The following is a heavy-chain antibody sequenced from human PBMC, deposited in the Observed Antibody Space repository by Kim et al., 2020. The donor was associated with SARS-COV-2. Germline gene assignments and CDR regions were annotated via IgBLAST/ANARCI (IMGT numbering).Heavy chain of an antibody. Sequence: GGSLRLSCAASGFTFSSYGMHWVRQAPGKGLEWVAVIWYDGSNKYYADSVKGRFTISRDNSKNTLYLQMNSLRAEDTAVYYCARDGSYDFWSGYFAWGQGTLVTVSS. V-gene: IGHV3-33*01. CDR3: ARDGSYDFWSGYFA. D-gene: IGHD3-3*01. CDR2: IWYDGSNK. CDR1: GFTFSSYG. J-gene: IGHJ5*02.